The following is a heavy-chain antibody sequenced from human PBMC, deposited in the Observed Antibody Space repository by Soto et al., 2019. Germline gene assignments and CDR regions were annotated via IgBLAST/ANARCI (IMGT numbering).Heavy chain of an antibody. CDR1: GASITTYY. CDR3: ARDWDSSGLLDP. V-gene: IGHV4-59*01. D-gene: IGHD3-10*01. J-gene: IGHJ5*02. Sequence: SETLSLTCSVSGASITTYYWSWIRQPPGKGLEWIGSISYSGSTKYNPSLESRVMISLDTSKNQFPLRLTSVTAADTALYYCARDWDSSGLLDPWGQGAMVTVYS. CDR2: ISYSGST.